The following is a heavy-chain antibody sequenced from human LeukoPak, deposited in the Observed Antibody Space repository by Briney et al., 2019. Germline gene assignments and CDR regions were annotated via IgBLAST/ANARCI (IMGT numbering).Heavy chain of an antibody. CDR1: GYSFTSYG. Sequence: ASVKVSCKASGYSFTSYGFTWVRRAPGQGLEWLGWVSAYDGSTNYAQKIRGRVTMTTDASKNTVYMELRSLRFDDTAVYYCARGGRDGMDVWGQGTTVTVSS. CDR3: ARGGRDGMDV. J-gene: IGHJ6*02. D-gene: IGHD3-10*01. V-gene: IGHV1-18*01. CDR2: VSAYDGST.